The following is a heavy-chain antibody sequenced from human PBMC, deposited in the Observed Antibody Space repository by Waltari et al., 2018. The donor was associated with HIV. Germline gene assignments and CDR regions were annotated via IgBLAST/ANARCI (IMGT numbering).Heavy chain of an antibody. CDR3: AKDRAFFQVGYSII. CDR1: VFTFNNHG. J-gene: IGHJ4*02. D-gene: IGHD5-12*01. Sequence: QVQLVESGGGVVQPGRSQRLSLAAPVFTFNNHGIHWVRQALGEGLEWVAVISYDRSTKDYADSVKGRFTISRDNSKKTVYLQMNSLRAEDTAVYYCAKDRAFFQVGYSIIWGQGTLVTVSS. V-gene: IGHV3-30*18. CDR2: ISYDRSTK.